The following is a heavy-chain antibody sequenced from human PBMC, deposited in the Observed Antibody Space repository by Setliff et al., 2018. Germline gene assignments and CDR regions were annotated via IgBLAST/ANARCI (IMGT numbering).Heavy chain of an antibody. Sequence: GGSLRLSCATSGFTFSNYAMGWVRQAPGKGLEWVSVISGSGGSTYYADSVKGRFTISRDNSKNSLYLQMNSLRGEDTSVYYCARGYYYALEYYYYMDVWGKGTTVTVSS. D-gene: IGHD3-22*01. CDR2: ISGSGGST. V-gene: IGHV3-23*01. J-gene: IGHJ6*03. CDR1: GFTFSNYA. CDR3: ARGYYYALEYYYYMDV.